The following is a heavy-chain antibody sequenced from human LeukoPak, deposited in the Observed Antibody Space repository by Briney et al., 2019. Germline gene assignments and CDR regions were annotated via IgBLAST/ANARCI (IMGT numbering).Heavy chain of an antibody. Sequence: ASVKVSCKASGYTFTSYAMNWVRQAPGQGLEWMGWINTNTGNPTYAQGFAGRFVFSLDTSVSTAYLQISSLKAEDTAVYYCARDLVRQQLVRLYYGMDVWGQGTTVTVSS. CDR1: GYTFTSYA. V-gene: IGHV7-4-1*02. CDR2: INTNTGNP. J-gene: IGHJ6*02. D-gene: IGHD6-13*01. CDR3: ARDLVRQQLVRLYYGMDV.